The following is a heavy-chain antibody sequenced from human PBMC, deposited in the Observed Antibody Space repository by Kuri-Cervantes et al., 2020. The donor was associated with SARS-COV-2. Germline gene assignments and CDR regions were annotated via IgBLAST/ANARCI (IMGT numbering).Heavy chain of an antibody. CDR3: ARAHPSRRGFDY. Sequence: ASVKVSCKASGDSFTSSGLCWLRQAPGQGLEWMGWISVANGNTNYAQKFQGRVTITTDESTSTAYMELSSLRSEDTAVYYCARAHPSRRGFDYWGQGTLVTVSS. CDR2: ISVANGNT. J-gene: IGHJ4*02. V-gene: IGHV1-18*01. CDR1: GDSFTSSG. D-gene: IGHD5-24*01.